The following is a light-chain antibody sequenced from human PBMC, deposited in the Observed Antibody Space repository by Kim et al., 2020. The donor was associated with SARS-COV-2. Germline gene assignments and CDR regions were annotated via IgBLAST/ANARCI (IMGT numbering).Light chain of an antibody. Sequence: GFPGQSITISCTRGNAYNRVSWYQQHPGKAPKLMIYDVTNRPSGVSNRFSGSKSGNTASLTISGLQAEDEADYYCSSYTSSSTLFGGGTQLTVL. CDR1: NAYNR. V-gene: IGLV2-14*03. CDR2: DVT. J-gene: IGLJ2*01. CDR3: SSYTSSSTL.